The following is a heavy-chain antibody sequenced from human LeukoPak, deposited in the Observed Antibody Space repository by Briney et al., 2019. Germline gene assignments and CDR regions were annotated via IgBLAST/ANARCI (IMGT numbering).Heavy chain of an antibody. CDR3: ARVSNSGHFYFDS. Sequence: SETLSLTCAVSGGSISSSHWWSWVRQPPGKGLEWIGAIYHSGSTNYNPSLQSRVTMSVDTSKNQFSLNLSSVTAADTAVYYCARVSNSGHFYFDSWGQGNLVTVSS. J-gene: IGHJ4*02. CDR1: GGSISSSHW. V-gene: IGHV4-4*02. CDR2: IYHSGST. D-gene: IGHD3-22*01.